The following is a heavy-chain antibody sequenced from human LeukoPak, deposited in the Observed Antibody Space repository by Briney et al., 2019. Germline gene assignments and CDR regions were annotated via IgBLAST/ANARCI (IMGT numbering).Heavy chain of an antibody. D-gene: IGHD5-18*01. CDR1: GGSISSYY. CDR3: ARTTEGGYTYGYFYYYYMVV. CDR2: IYYSGST. V-gene: IGHV4-59*01. J-gene: IGHJ6*03. Sequence: SETLSLTCTVSGGSISSYYWSWIRQRPGKGLEWIGYIYYSGSTNYNPSLKSRVTISVDTSKNQFSLKLSSVTAADTAVYYCARTTEGGYTYGYFYYYYMVVWGKGTTVTISS.